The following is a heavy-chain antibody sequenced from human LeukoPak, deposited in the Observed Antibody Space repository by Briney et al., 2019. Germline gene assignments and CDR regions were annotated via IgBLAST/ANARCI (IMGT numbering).Heavy chain of an antibody. CDR1: GFIFSTYT. V-gene: IGHV3-64D*06. J-gene: IGHJ5*02. CDR3: VGDQVDNVGWLT. D-gene: IGHD5-12*01. Sequence: GGSLRLSCSASGFIFSTYTMYWVRQTPGKGLEFVSVINGDGRTTYYADSVKGRFTISRDNSKNTLYLQMNSLRAEDTAVYYCVGDQVDNVGWLTWGQGTRVTVSS. CDR2: INGDGRTT.